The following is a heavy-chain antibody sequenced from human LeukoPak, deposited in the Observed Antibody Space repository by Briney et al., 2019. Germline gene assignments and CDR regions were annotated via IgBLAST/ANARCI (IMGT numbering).Heavy chain of an antibody. V-gene: IGHV4-39*07. J-gene: IGHJ5*02. CDR3: ARDLTVTRPNWFDP. CDR2: IYYSGST. D-gene: IGHD4-17*01. CDR1: GGSISSSSYY. Sequence: SETLSLTCTVSGGSISSSSYYWGWIRQPPGKRLEWIGSIYYSGSTYYNPSLKSRVTISVDTSKNQFSLKLSSVTAADTAVYYCARDLTVTRPNWFDPWGQGTLVTVSS.